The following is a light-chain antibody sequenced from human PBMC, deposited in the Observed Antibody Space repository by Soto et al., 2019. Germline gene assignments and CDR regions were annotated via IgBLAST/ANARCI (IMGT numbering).Light chain of an antibody. CDR2: AVS. Sequence: DIVMTQSPDSLAVSLGERATINCKSSHSVFFSSNNKDFLAWYQQKPGQAPRLLIYAVSIRAPGIPDKFSGTGSGTDYSLTIDRLEPEDSAVYYCHQYDNAPQTFGQGTKVDIK. CDR1: HSVFFSSNNKDF. J-gene: IGKJ2*01. CDR3: HQYDNAPQT. V-gene: IGKV4-1*01.